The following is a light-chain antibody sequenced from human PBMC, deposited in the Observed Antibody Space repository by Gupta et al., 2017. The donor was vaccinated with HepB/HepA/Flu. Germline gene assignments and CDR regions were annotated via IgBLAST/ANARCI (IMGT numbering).Light chain of an antibody. CDR2: AAS. CDR1: QDISSY. Sequence: AIRMTQSPSSFSASTGDRVTITCRASQDISSYSAWYQPKPGKAPKLLIYAASTLQSGVPSRFSGSGSGTDFTLTISCLQSEDFATYYCQQYYSYPRTFGQGTKVEIK. V-gene: IGKV1-8*01. J-gene: IGKJ1*01. CDR3: QQYYSYPRT.